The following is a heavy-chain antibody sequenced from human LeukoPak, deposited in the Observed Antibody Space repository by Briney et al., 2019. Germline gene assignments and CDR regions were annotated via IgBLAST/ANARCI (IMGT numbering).Heavy chain of an antibody. CDR3: ARESPYGDYSY. J-gene: IGHJ4*02. V-gene: IGHV1-69*13. CDR1: GYTFTSYG. Sequence: ASVKVSCKASGYTFTSYGISWVRQAPGQGLEWMGGIIPIFGTANYAQKFQGRVTITADESTSTAYMELSSLRSEDTAVYYCARESPYGDYSYWGQGTLVTVSS. CDR2: IIPIFGTA. D-gene: IGHD4-17*01.